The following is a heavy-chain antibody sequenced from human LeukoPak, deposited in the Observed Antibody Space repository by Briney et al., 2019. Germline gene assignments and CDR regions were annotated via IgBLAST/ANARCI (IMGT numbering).Heavy chain of an antibody. Sequence: GGSLRLSCAASGFTFSSHWMNWVRQAPGKGLEWVSVIYSGGGTYYADSVKGRFTISRDNSKNTLYLQMNSLRAEDTAVYYCTREQPRLFACFDPWGQGTLVTVSS. D-gene: IGHD2/OR15-2a*01. CDR2: IYSGGGT. J-gene: IGHJ5*02. V-gene: IGHV3-53*01. CDR1: GFTFSSHW. CDR3: TREQPRLFACFDP.